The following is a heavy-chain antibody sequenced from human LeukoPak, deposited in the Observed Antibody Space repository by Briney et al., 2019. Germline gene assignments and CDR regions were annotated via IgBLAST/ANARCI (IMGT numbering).Heavy chain of an antibody. V-gene: IGHV1-2*02. D-gene: IGHD6-13*01. J-gene: IGHJ1*01. Sequence: ASVKVSCKASGYTFTAHFLHWVRQAPGQGLEWMGWINPSSGRTNSAQKFQGRVTMTRDTSISTAYMELSSLRSDDTAVYYCARAHVLRSSSRSFQHWGQGTLVSVAS. CDR2: INPSSGRT. CDR3: ARAHVLRSSSRSFQH. CDR1: GYTFTAHF.